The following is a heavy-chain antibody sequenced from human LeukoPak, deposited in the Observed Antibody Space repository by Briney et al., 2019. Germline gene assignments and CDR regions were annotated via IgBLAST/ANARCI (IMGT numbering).Heavy chain of an antibody. D-gene: IGHD1-14*01. CDR3: AKVGLPERGVFDI. CDR1: GFSFSNYA. CDR2: ISASGGST. V-gene: IGHV3-23*01. J-gene: IGHJ3*02. Sequence: GGSLRLSCAASGFSFSNYAMTWVRQAPGKGLEWVSAISASGGSTYYADSMKGRFTVSRDNSKNTLYLQMNSLRAEDTAVYYCAKVGLPERGVFDIWGQGTMVTVSS.